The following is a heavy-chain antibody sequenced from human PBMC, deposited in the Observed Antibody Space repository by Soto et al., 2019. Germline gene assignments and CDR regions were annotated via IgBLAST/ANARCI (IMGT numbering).Heavy chain of an antibody. J-gene: IGHJ4*02. Sequence: ASVKVSCKASGSTFSSYDINWVRQATGQGLEWMGWMNPNSGNTGYAQKFQGRVTMTRNTSISTAYMELSSLRSEDTAVYYCGRERAVAGFDYCGQGTLLTVSS. D-gene: IGHD6-19*01. CDR3: GRERAVAGFDY. CDR2: MNPNSGNT. CDR1: GSTFSSYD. V-gene: IGHV1-8*01.